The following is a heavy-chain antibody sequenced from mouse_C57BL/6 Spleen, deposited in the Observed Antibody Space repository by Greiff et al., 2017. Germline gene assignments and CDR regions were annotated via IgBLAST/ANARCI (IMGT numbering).Heavy chain of an antibody. V-gene: IGHV4-1*01. CDR3: AYYGSSCGYAMDY. J-gene: IGHJ4*01. CDR1: GIDFRRYW. CDR2: INPDSSTI. Sequence: EVKVIESGGGLVQPGGSLKLSCAASGIDFRRYWMSWVRRAPGKGLEWIGEINPDSSTIHYAPSLKDQFIISRDNAKNTLYLQMSKVISEDTVLYYCAYYGSSCGYAMDYWGQGTSVTVSA. D-gene: IGHD1-1*01.